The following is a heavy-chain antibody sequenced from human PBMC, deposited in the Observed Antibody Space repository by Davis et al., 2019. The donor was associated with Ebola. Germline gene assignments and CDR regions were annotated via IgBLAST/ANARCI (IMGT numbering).Heavy chain of an antibody. D-gene: IGHD3-9*01. Sequence: PGGSLRLSCAASGFSFNDYAMNWVRQAPGKGLEWVSSISGSGVSTYYADSVQGRFTISRDNSKNTLYLQMNSLRAEDTAVYYCARDWTRYSYHYGMDVWGQGTTVTVSS. CDR3: ARDWTRYSYHYGMDV. CDR2: ISGSGVST. J-gene: IGHJ6*02. CDR1: GFSFNDYA. V-gene: IGHV3-23*01.